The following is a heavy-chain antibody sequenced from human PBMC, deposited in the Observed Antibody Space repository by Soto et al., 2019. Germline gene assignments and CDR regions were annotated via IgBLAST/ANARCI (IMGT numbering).Heavy chain of an antibody. CDR2: ISGSGGST. V-gene: IGHV3-23*01. CDR1: GFTFSSYA. J-gene: IGHJ4*02. CDR3: AKDYDYIWGSYRYTFFDY. Sequence: GGSLRLSCAASGFTFSSYAMSWVRQAPGKGLEWVSAISGSGGSTYYADSVKGRFTISRDNSKNTLYLQMNSLRAEDTAVYYCAKDYDYIWGSYRYTFFDYWGQGTLVTVSS. D-gene: IGHD3-16*02.